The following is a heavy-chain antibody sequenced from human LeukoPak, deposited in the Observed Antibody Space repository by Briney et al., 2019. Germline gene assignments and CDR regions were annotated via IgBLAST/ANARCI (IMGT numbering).Heavy chain of an antibody. J-gene: IGHJ4*02. CDR2: ISAYNGNT. D-gene: IGHD2-21*02. CDR1: GYTFTSYG. CDR3: ARGQIQYCGGDCYSYYFDY. Sequence: ASVNVSCKASGYTFTSYGISWVRQAPGQGLEWMGWISAYNGNTNYAQKLQGRVTMTTDTSTSTAYMELRSLRSDDTAVYYCARGQIQYCGGDCYSYYFDYWGQGTLVTVSS. V-gene: IGHV1-18*01.